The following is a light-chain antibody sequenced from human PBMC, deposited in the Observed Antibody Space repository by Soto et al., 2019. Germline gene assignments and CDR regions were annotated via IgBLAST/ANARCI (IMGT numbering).Light chain of an antibody. CDR3: CSSGGSPTYV. CDR1: SRNVGSYKL. J-gene: IGLJ1*01. CDR2: EVN. Sequence: QSLLRQPASVSGSPGHSITISCTGTSRNVGSYKLVSWYQQHPGKAPKLMIFEVNKRPSGVSNRFSGSKSGNTASLTISGLKVEEEADYYCCSSGGSPTYVFGTGTKVTVL. V-gene: IGLV2-23*02.